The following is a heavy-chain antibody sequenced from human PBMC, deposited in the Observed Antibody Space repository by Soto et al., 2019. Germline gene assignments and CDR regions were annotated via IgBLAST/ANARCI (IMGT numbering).Heavy chain of an antibody. D-gene: IGHD4-17*01. CDR3: ANVFYGDYVDY. CDR1: GFTFSSYG. Sequence: QVQLVESGGGVVQPGRSLRLSCAASGFTFSSYGMHWVRQAPGKGLEWVAVISYDGSNKYYADSVKGRFTISRDNSKNTLYLQMNSLRAEDTAVYYCANVFYGDYVDYWGQGTLVTVSS. J-gene: IGHJ4*02. CDR2: ISYDGSNK. V-gene: IGHV3-30*18.